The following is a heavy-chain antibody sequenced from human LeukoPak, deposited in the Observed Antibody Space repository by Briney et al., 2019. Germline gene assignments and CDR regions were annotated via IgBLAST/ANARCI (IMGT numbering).Heavy chain of an antibody. CDR2: ISWNSGSI. CDR1: GFTFYDYA. CDR3: ARAVYYDFWSGSPDDAFDI. V-gene: IGHV3-9*01. Sequence: GGSLRLSCAASGFTFYDYAMHWVRQAPGKGLEWVSGISWNSGSIGYADSVKGRFTISRDNAKNSLYLQMNSLRAEDTALYHCARAVYYDFWSGSPDDAFDIWGQGTMVTVSS. D-gene: IGHD3-3*01. J-gene: IGHJ3*02.